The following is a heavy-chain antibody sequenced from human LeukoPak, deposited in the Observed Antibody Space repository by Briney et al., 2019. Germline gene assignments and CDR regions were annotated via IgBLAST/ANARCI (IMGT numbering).Heavy chain of an antibody. J-gene: IGHJ5*02. V-gene: IGHV4-34*01. Sequence: SETLSLTCAVYGGSFSGYYWSWIRQPPGKGLEWIGEINHSGSTNYNPSLKSRVTISVDTSKNQFSLKLSSVTAADTAVYYCARGLRKNCGGGSCYGRNNWFDPWGQGTLVTVSS. CDR2: INHSGST. CDR1: GGSFSGYY. D-gene: IGHD2-15*01. CDR3: ARGLRKNCGGGSCYGRNNWFDP.